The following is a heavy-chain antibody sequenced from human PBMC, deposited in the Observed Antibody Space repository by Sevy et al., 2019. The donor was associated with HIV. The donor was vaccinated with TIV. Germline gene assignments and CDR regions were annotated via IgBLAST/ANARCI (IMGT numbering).Heavy chain of an antibody. CDR2: INQDGSEK. J-gene: IGHJ3*02. Sequence: GGSLRLSCAASGISFSNYWMSWVRQAPGKGLEWVANINQDGSEKKFVGSVKGRFTISRDNAKNSVYLQMNSLTAEDTAVYYCARDRWAKYPEAGFDIWGQGTMVTVSS. D-gene: IGHD6-19*01. CDR1: GISFSNYW. V-gene: IGHV3-7*01. CDR3: ARDRWAKYPEAGFDI.